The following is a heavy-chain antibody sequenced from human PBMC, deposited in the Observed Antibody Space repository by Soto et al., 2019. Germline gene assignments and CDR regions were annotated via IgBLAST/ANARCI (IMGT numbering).Heavy chain of an antibody. CDR3: ATHQGYYGSGSYCFDY. Sequence: SETLSLTCTVSGGSISRSSYYWGWIRQPPGKGLEWIGSIYYSGSTYYNPSLKSRVTISVDTSKNQFSLKLSSMTAADAAMYYCATHQGYYGSGSYCFDYWGLGTQVTVS. CDR2: IYYSGST. CDR1: GGSISRSSYY. D-gene: IGHD3-10*01. V-gene: IGHV4-39*01. J-gene: IGHJ4*02.